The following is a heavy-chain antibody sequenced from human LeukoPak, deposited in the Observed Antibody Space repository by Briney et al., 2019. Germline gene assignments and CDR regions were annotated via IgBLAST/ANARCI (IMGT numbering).Heavy chain of an antibody. CDR3: ARDTYGDYAFDY. Sequence: GGSLRLSCAASGFTFTTYTMNWVRQAPGKGLEWVASISSSGSYIFYADSVKGRFTISGDNAKNSLFLQMNSLRAEDTAVYYCARDTYGDYAFDYWGQGTLVTVSS. J-gene: IGHJ4*02. D-gene: IGHD4-17*01. V-gene: IGHV3-21*01. CDR2: ISSSGSYI. CDR1: GFTFTTYT.